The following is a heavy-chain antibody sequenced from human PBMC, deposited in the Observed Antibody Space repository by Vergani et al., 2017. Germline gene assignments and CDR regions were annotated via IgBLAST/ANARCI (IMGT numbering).Heavy chain of an antibody. V-gene: IGHV3-21*01. CDR3: AGDGYYDFWSGYYMADY. D-gene: IGHD3-3*01. CDR2: ISSSSSYI. CDR1: GFTFSSYS. Sequence: EVQLVESGGGLVKPGGSLRLSCAASGFTFSSYSMNWVRQAPGKGLEWVSSISSSSSYIYYADSVKGRFTISRDNAKNSLYLQMNSLRAEDTAVYYCAGDGYYDFWSGYYMADYWGQGTLVTVSS. J-gene: IGHJ4*02.